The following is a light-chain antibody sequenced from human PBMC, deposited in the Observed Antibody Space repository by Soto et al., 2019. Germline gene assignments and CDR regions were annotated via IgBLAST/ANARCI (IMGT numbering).Light chain of an antibody. J-gene: IGLJ2*01. CDR1: SSDVGAYDY. CDR2: DVT. Sequence: SVLTQPASVSGSPGQSITISCTGTSSDVGAYDYVSWYQQHPGKAPKLMIYDVTNRPSGVSDRFSGSKSGNTASLTISGLHTEDEADYHCSSYTRSSTLVFGGGTKLTVL. CDR3: SSYTRSSTLV. V-gene: IGLV2-14*01.